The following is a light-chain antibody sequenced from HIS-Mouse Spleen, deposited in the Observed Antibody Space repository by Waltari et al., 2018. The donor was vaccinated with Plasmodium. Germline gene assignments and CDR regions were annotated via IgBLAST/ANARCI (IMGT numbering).Light chain of an antibody. CDR1: QSIISY. J-gene: IGKJ4*01. CDR3: QQSYSTPPT. CDR2: EAS. V-gene: IGKV1-39*01. Sequence: DIQMTQSPSSLSASVGDRVTITCRASQSIISYLTWYQQKPGKAPKLLINEASSLQSGVPASFRCSGSGTDFTLTISSLQPEDFATYYYQQSYSTPPTFGGGTKVEIK.